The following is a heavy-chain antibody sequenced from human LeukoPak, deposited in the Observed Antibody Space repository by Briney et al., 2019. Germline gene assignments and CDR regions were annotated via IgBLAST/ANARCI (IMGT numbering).Heavy chain of an antibody. Sequence: GGSLRLSCAASGFTFSSYAMHWVRQAPGKGLEWVAVISYDGSNKYYADSVKGRFTISRDNSKNTLYLQMNSLRAEDTAVYYCARGRIQLWSLDYWGQGTLVTVSS. V-gene: IGHV3-30-3*01. D-gene: IGHD5-18*01. CDR3: ARGRIQLWSLDY. CDR2: ISYDGSNK. J-gene: IGHJ4*02. CDR1: GFTFSSYA.